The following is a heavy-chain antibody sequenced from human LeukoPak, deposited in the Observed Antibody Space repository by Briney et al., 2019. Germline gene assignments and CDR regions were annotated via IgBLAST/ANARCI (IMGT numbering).Heavy chain of an antibody. Sequence: GRSLRLSCAASGFTFSSYGMHWVRQAPGKGLEWVAVISYDGSNKYYADSVKGRFTLSRDNAKNSLYLQMNSLRAEDTAVYYCARTLWPYDAFDIWGQGTMVTVSS. V-gene: IGHV3-30*03. CDR2: ISYDGSNK. J-gene: IGHJ3*02. D-gene: IGHD2-21*01. CDR3: ARTLWPYDAFDI. CDR1: GFTFSSYG.